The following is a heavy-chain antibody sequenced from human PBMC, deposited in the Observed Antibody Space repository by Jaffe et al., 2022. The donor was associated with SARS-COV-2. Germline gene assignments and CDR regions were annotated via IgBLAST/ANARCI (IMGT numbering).Heavy chain of an antibody. CDR3: ARCLGYCSGGSSTRMYYYYMDV. CDR2: ISAYNGNT. V-gene: IGHV1-18*01. Sequence: QVQLVQSGAEVKKPGASVKVSCKASGYTFTSYGISWVRQAPGQGLEWMGWISAYNGNTNYAQKLQGRVTMTTDTSTSTAYMELRSLRSDDTAVYYCARCLGYCSGGSSTRMYYYYMDVWGKGTTVTVSS. D-gene: IGHD2-15*01. CDR1: GYTFTSYG. J-gene: IGHJ6*03.